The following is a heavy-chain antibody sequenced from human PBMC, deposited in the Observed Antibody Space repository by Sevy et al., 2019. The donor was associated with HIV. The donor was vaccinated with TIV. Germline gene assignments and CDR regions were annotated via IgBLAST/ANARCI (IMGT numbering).Heavy chain of an antibody. Sequence: GGSLRLSCAASGFRFSAYWMTWVRQAPGKGLEWVANLNQDGSEKYPVDSVKGRFTISRDNAKNSLYLQMNSLRVEDTGIYYCATEAWRSVVNWGRGTVVTVSS. D-gene: IGHD1-1*01. V-gene: IGHV3-7*01. CDR1: GFRFSAYW. CDR2: LNQDGSEK. J-gene: IGHJ4*03. CDR3: ATEAWRSVVN.